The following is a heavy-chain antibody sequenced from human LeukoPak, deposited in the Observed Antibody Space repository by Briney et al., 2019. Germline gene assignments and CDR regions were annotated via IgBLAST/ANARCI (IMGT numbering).Heavy chain of an antibody. CDR1: GGSINSYY. CDR3: ARDRKHLVR. J-gene: IGHJ4*02. V-gene: IGHV4-59*01. Sequence: SETLSLTCTVSGGSINSYYWTWIRQPPGKGLEWIGYIYYSGSTNYNPSLKSRVTISVDTSKNQISLKLSSVTAADTAVYYCARDRKHLVRWGQGTLVTVSS. CDR2: IYYSGST. D-gene: IGHD6-13*01.